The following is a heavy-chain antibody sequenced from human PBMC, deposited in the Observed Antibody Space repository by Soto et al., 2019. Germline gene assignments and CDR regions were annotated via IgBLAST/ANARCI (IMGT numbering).Heavy chain of an antibody. CDR2: IIPIFGTA. CDR3: ATEKGIGHRSSPFYYYYGMDV. Sequence: QVQLVQSGAEVKKPGSSVKVSCKASGGTFSSYAISWVRQAPGQGLEWMGGIIPIFGTANYAQKVQARVMITADESAITAYMELGSLSSEDTAVYYCATEKGIGHRSSPFYYYYGMDVWGQGTTVSVSS. CDR1: GGTFSSYA. J-gene: IGHJ6*02. D-gene: IGHD6-13*01. V-gene: IGHV1-69*19.